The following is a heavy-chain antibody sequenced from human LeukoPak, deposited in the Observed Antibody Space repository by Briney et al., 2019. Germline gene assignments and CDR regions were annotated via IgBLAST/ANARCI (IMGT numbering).Heavy chain of an antibody. Sequence: GGSLRLSCAASGFTVSSNYMSWVRQAPGKGLEWVSVIYSGGSTYYADSVKGRFTISRDNSKNTLYLQMNSLRAEDTAVYYCARAATIAVAGTYYYYGMDVWGQGTTVIVSS. J-gene: IGHJ6*02. CDR2: IYSGGST. V-gene: IGHV3-66*01. CDR1: GFTVSSNY. CDR3: ARAATIAVAGTYYYYGMDV. D-gene: IGHD6-19*01.